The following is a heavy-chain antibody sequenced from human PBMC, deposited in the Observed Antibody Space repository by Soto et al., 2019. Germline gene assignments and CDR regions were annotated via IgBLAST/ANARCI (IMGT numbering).Heavy chain of an antibody. J-gene: IGHJ4*02. V-gene: IGHV4-39*01. CDR1: GGSISSSSYY. D-gene: IGHD1-26*01. CDR2: IYYSGST. Sequence: SETLSLTCTVSGGSISSSSYYWGWIRQPPGKGLEWIGSIYYSGSTYYNPSLKSRVTISVDTSKNQFSLKLSSVTAADTAVYYCARLLSIVGARETDYWGQGTLVTVSS. CDR3: ARLLSIVGARETDY.